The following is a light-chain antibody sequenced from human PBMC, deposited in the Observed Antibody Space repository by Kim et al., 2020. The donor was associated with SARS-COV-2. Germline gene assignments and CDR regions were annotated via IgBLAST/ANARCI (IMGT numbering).Light chain of an antibody. V-gene: IGLV7-43*01. Sequence: PGGTVTVTCATGAGAVTGGYYADWFQRKPEQAPRSLIYSTTNTHAWTPARFSGSLLGGKAALALSGVQPEDEAEYYCLLYYGGAQVFGGGTKLTVL. CDR2: STT. J-gene: IGLJ3*02. CDR1: AGAVTGGYY. CDR3: LLYYGGAQV.